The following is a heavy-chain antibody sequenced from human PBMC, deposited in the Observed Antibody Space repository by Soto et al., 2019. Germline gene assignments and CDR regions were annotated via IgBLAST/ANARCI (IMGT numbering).Heavy chain of an antibody. J-gene: IGHJ5*02. CDR3: ARWVERSCFDP. CDR2: IYYSGST. CDR1: GGSVSSGSYY. V-gene: IGHV4-61*01. Sequence: SETLSLTCTVSGGSVSSGSYYWSWIRQPPGKGLEWIGYIYYSGSTNYNPSLERRVTISVDTSKNQFSLKLSSVTAADTAAYYCARWVERSCFDPWGQGTLVTVSS. D-gene: IGHD2-15*01.